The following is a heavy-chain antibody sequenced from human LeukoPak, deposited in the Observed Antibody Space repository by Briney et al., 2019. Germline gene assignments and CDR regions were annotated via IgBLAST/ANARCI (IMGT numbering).Heavy chain of an antibody. V-gene: IGHV4-34*01. Sequence: SETLSLTCAVYGGSFSGYYWSWIRQPPGKGLEWIGEINHSGSTNYNPSLMSRVTISVDTSKNQFSLKLSSVTAADTAVYYCESGGSIWPRKAYFDYWGQGTLVTVSS. CDR2: INHSGST. D-gene: IGHD2-21*01. CDR3: ESGGSIWPRKAYFDY. CDR1: GGSFSGYY. J-gene: IGHJ4*02.